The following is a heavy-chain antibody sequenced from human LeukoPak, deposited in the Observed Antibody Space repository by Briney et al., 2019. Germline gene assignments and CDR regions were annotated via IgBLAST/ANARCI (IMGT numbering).Heavy chain of an antibody. CDR2: ISYDGSNK. J-gene: IGHJ3*02. D-gene: IGHD5-18*01. CDR1: GFTFSSYG. Sequence: GGSLRLSCAASGFTFSSYGMHWVRQAPGKGLEWVAVISYDGSNKYYADSVKGRFTISRDNSKNTLYLQMNSLRAEDTAVYFCAKVTGGYSYGSDAFDMWGQGTMVTVSS. V-gene: IGHV3-30*18. CDR3: AKVTGGYSYGSDAFDM.